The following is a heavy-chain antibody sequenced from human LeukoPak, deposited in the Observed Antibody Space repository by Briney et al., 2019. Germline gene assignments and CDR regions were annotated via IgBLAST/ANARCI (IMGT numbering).Heavy chain of an antibody. V-gene: IGHV3-23*01. CDR1: GFTLRSNA. CDR2: ISGSGAST. J-gene: IGHJ4*02. D-gene: IGHD3-10*01. Sequence: GGSLRLSCAAPGFTLRSNAMGWVGQAQGKGRGGAPAISGSGASTYYADSVKGRFTISRDNSKNTLYLQMNSLRAEDTAVYYCAKDITMVRGVFDYWGQGTLVTVSS. CDR3: AKDITMVRGVFDY.